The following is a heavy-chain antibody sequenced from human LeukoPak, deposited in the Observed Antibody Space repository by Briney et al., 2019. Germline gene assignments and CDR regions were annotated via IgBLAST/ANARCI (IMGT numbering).Heavy chain of an antibody. CDR3: ARDSVVVAARGGIDY. CDR1: GYTFTGYY. V-gene: IGHV1-69*04. D-gene: IGHD2-15*01. Sequence: SVKVSCKASGYTFTGYYMHWVRQAPGQGLEWMGRIIPILGIANYAQKFQGRVTITADKSTSTAYMELSSLRSEDTAVYYCARDSVVVAARGGIDYWGQGTLVTVSS. CDR2: IIPILGIA. J-gene: IGHJ4*02.